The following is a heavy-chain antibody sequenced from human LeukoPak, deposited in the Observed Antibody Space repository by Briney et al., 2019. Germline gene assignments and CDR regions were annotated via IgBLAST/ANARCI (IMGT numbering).Heavy chain of an antibody. CDR1: GGSFSGYY. J-gene: IGHJ6*03. CDR3: ARRFSSSWYYYYYMDV. Sequence: SETLSLTCAVYGGSFSGYYWSWIRQPPGKGLEWIGEINHSGGTNYNPSLKSRVTISVDTSKNQFSLKLSSVTAADTAVYYCARRFSSSWYYYYYMDVWGKGTTVTISS. V-gene: IGHV4-34*01. D-gene: IGHD6-13*01. CDR2: INHSGGT.